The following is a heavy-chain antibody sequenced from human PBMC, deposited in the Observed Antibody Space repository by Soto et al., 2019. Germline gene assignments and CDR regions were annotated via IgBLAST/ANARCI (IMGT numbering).Heavy chain of an antibody. V-gene: IGHV4-39*07. CDR1: GGSISSSSYY. CDR3: AKDEYSYGYSAY. D-gene: IGHD5-18*01. Sequence: SETLSLTCTVSGGSISSSSYYWGWIRQPPGKGLEWIGSIYYSGSTYYNPSLKSRVTISVDTSKNQFSLKLSSVTADDTAVYYCAKDEYSYGYSAYWGQGTLVTVSS. CDR2: IYYSGST. J-gene: IGHJ4*02.